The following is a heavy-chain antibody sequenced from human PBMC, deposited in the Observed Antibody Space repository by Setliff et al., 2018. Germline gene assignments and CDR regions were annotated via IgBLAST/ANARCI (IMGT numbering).Heavy chain of an antibody. CDR1: RFTFSNYW. Sequence: GSLRLSCAASRFTFSNYWMSWVRQAPGKGLEWVANIKEDGSEKYYVDSVKGRFTISRDNAKNSLDLQMDSLRGEDTAVYYCAVAVAGMNHFDYWGQGTLVTVSS. V-gene: IGHV3-7*01. D-gene: IGHD6-19*01. CDR3: AVAVAGMNHFDY. J-gene: IGHJ4*02. CDR2: IKEDGSEK.